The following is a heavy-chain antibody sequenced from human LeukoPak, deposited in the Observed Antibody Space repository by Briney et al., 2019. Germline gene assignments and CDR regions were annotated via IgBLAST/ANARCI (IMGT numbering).Heavy chain of an antibody. V-gene: IGHV4-59*01. CDR1: GGSISSYY. CDR3: ARTTEGGYTYGYFYYYYMDG. D-gene: IGHD5-18*01. Sequence: SETLSLTCTVSGGSISSYYWSWIRQPPGKGLEWIGYIYYSGSTNYNPSLKSRVTISVDTSKNQFSLKLTSVTAADTAVYYCARTTEGGYTYGYFYYYYMDGWGKGTTVTISS. CDR2: IYYSGST. J-gene: IGHJ6*03.